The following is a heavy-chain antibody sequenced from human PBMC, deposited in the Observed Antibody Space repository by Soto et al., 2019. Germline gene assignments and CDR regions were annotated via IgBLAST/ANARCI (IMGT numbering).Heavy chain of an antibody. V-gene: IGHV3-72*01. D-gene: IGHD2-15*01. CDR1: GFTFSDHY. J-gene: IGHJ4*02. CDR3: TRGSCSGGRCYSGGY. Sequence: EVQLVESGGGLVQPGGSLRLSCAASGFTFSDHYVDWVRQAPGKGLEWVGRTRNKPNNYTTEYVASVKGRFTISRNASKNSVYLQMNSLKTEDTALYYCTRGSCSGGRCYSGGYWGQGTLVTVSS. CDR2: TRNKPNNYTT.